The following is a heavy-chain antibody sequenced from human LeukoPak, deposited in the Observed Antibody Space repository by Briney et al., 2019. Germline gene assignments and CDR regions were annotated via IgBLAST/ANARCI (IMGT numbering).Heavy chain of an antibody. D-gene: IGHD1-20*01. CDR2: ISYDGSNK. Sequence: GGSLRLSCAASGFTFSSYAMHWVRQAPGKGLEWVAIISYDGSNKYYADFVKGRLTISRDNAKNTLYLQMNSLRAEDTAVYYCATDGSYNWNYFDYWGQGTLVTVSS. J-gene: IGHJ4*02. CDR3: ATDGSYNWNYFDY. CDR1: GFTFSSYA. V-gene: IGHV3-30*04.